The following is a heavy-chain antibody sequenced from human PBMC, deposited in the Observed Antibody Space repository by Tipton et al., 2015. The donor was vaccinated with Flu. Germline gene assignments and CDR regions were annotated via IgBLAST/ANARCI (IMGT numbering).Heavy chain of an antibody. Sequence: TLSLTCSVSGDSIDSRYYWGWIRQPPGKGLEWIGRISHAGSTFHNPSLKSRVILSLDASKNQFSLKLTSVTAADTAVYFCARSTYYYGSGTSDYWGQGTLVTVSS. D-gene: IGHD3-10*01. CDR3: ARSTYYYGSGTSDY. CDR2: ISHAGST. V-gene: IGHV4-38-2*01. CDR1: GDSIDSRYY. J-gene: IGHJ4*02.